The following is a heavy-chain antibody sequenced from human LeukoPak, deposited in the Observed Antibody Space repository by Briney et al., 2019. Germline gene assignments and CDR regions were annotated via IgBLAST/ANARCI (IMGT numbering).Heavy chain of an antibody. CDR2: IYTTGST. Sequence: SETLSLTCTVSGGSISSYYWTWIRQPAGKGLEWIGRIYTTGSTNYNPSLNSRVTMSVDTSKNQFSLKLSSVTAADTAVYYCAKKIAGAGKGGFDYWGQGPLVTVS. D-gene: IGHD6-19*01. J-gene: IGHJ4*02. V-gene: IGHV4-4*07. CDR3: AKKIAGAGKGGFDY. CDR1: GGSISSYY.